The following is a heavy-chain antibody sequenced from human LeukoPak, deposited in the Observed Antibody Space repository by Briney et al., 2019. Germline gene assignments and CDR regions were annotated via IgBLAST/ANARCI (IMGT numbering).Heavy chain of an antibody. CDR2: IYYSGST. D-gene: IGHD3-10*01. CDR3: ARELWANDAFDI. J-gene: IGHJ3*02. V-gene: IGHV4-59*01. CDR1: GGSISSYY. Sequence: PSETLSFTCTVSGGSISSYYWSWIRQPPGKGLEWIGYIYYSGSTNYNPSLKSRVTISVDTSKNQFSLKLSSVTAADTAVYYCARELWANDAFDIWGQGTMVTVSS.